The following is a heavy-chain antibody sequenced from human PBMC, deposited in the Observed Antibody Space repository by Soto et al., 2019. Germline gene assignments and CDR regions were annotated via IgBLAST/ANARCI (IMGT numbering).Heavy chain of an antibody. J-gene: IGHJ4*02. Sequence: PGGSLRLSCAASGFTFSSYWMHWVRQAPGKGLVWVSRINSDGSSTSYADSVKGRFTISRDNAKNTLYLQMNSLRAEDTAVYYCARVKIVGATEFDYWGQGTLVTVSS. D-gene: IGHD1-26*01. CDR2: INSDGSST. CDR3: ARVKIVGATEFDY. CDR1: GFTFSSYW. V-gene: IGHV3-74*01.